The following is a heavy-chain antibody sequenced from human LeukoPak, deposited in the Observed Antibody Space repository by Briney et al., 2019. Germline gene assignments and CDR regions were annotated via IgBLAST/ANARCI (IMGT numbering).Heavy chain of an antibody. J-gene: IGHJ3*02. CDR1: GFTLSNYA. CDR2: IGSGGEA. Sequence: GGSLRLSCAASGFTLSNYAMSWVRQAPGKGLEWVSAIGSGGEAYYADSVKGRFTISRDNSKNTVYLQMNNLRAEDTAVYYCAKGGGSDAFHIWGQGTMVTVSS. D-gene: IGHD3-16*01. CDR3: AKGGGSDAFHI. V-gene: IGHV3-23*01.